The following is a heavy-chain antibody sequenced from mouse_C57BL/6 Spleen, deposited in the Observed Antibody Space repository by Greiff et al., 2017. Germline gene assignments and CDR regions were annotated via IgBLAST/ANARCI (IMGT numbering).Heavy chain of an antibody. Sequence: EVQVVESGGGLVKPGGSLKLSCAASGFTFSSYAMSWVRQTPEKRLEWVATISDGGSYTYYPDNVKGRFTISRDNAKNNLYLQMSHLKSEDTAMYYCARDRGYYDYDVSYAMDDWGQGTSVTVSS. CDR3: ARDRGYYDYDVSYAMDD. CDR2: ISDGGSYT. J-gene: IGHJ4*01. D-gene: IGHD2-4*01. CDR1: GFTFSSYA. V-gene: IGHV5-4*01.